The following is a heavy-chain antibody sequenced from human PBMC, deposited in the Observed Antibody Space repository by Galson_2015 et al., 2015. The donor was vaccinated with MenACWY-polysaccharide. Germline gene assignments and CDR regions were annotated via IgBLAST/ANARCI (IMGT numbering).Heavy chain of an antibody. Sequence: SLRLSCAASGFTFTSYWMHWVRQAPGKGLVWVSCISGDGSNTTYADSVKGRFTISRDNAKNMLYLQMNSLRAEDTAVYYCAARSFDYWGQGTLVTVSS. CDR2: ISGDGSNT. D-gene: IGHD3-16*01. CDR3: AARSFDY. V-gene: IGHV3-74*01. CDR1: GFTFTSYW. J-gene: IGHJ4*02.